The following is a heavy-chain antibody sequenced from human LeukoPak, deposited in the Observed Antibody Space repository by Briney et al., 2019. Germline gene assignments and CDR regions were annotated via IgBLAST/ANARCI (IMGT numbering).Heavy chain of an antibody. Sequence: SETLSLTCTVSGGSISSSSYYWGWIRQSPGKGLEWIGSIYYSGSTYYNPSLKSRGTISVDTSKNQFSLKLSSVTAADTAAYYCARQLGYCSSTSCYADKVDYWGQGTLVTVSS. CDR3: ARQLGYCSSTSCYADKVDY. CDR1: GGSISSSSYY. V-gene: IGHV4-39*01. CDR2: IYYSGST. J-gene: IGHJ4*02. D-gene: IGHD2-2*01.